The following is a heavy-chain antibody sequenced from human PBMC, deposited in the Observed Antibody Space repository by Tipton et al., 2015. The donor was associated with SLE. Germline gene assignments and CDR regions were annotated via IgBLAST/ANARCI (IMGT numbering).Heavy chain of an antibody. CDR3: AKPPRYYDSNHDY. D-gene: IGHD3-22*01. CDR1: GFTFSSYA. Sequence: SLRLSCAASGFTFSSYAMSWVRQAPGKGLEWVSAISGSGGSTYYADSVKGRFTISRDNSKNTLYLQMNSLRAEDTAVYYCAKPPRYYDSNHDYWGQGTLVTVSS. CDR2: ISGSGGST. V-gene: IGHV3-23*01. J-gene: IGHJ4*02.